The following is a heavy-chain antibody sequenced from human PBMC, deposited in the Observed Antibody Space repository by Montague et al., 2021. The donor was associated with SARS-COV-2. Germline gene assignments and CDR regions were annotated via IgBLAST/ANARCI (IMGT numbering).Heavy chain of an antibody. Sequence: SETLSLTCTVSGGSISSSSYYWGWIRQPPGKGLEWIGSIYYSGSTYYNPSLKSRVTMSVDTSKNQFSLKLSSVTAADTAVYYCARRPPITIFGVVIIGAWFDPGGQGTLVTVSS. V-gene: IGHV4-39*01. CDR2: IYYSGST. CDR1: GGSISSSSYY. CDR3: ARRPPITIFGVVIIGAWFDP. D-gene: IGHD3-3*01. J-gene: IGHJ5*02.